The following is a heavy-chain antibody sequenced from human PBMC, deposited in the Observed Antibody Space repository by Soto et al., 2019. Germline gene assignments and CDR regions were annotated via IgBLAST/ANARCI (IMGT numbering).Heavy chain of an antibody. J-gene: IGHJ4*02. Sequence: AGGSLRLSCAASGFTVSSNYMSWVRQAPGKGLEWVSVIYSGGSTYYADSVKGRFTISRDNSKNTLYLQMNSLRAEDTAVYYCGKDREYDISSQVYDSWGQGTLVTVSS. D-gene: IGHD3-9*01. V-gene: IGHV3-53*01. CDR3: GKDREYDISSQVYDS. CDR2: IYSGGST. CDR1: GFTVSSNY.